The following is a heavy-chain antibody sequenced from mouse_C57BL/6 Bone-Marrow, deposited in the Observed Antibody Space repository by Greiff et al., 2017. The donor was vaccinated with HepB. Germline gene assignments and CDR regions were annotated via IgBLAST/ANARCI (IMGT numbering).Heavy chain of an antibody. CDR1: GFNITDYY. CDR3: VQLRLQNYFDY. CDR2: IDPEDGET. V-gene: IGHV14-2*01. J-gene: IGHJ2*01. Sequence: EVQLQQSGAELVKPGASVKLSCTASGFNITDYYMHWVKQRPEQGLEWIGRIDPEDGETNYDAKFKGKATITADTSSNTAYLQLSSLTSEDTAVYYCVQLRLQNYFDYWGQGTTLTVSS. D-gene: IGHD3-2*02.